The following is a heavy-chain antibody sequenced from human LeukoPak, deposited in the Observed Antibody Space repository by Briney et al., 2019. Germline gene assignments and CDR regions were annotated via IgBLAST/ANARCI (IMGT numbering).Heavy chain of an antibody. Sequence: ASVKVSCKASGYTFTSYGISWVRQAPGQGLEWMGWISAYNGNTNYAQKLQGRVTMTTDTSTSTAYMELRSLRSDDTAVYYCAKSEIVVVPAAEAGWFDPWGQGTLVTVSS. J-gene: IGHJ5*02. CDR3: AKSEIVVVPAAEAGWFDP. CDR2: ISAYNGNT. V-gene: IGHV1-18*01. CDR1: GYTFTSYG. D-gene: IGHD2-2*01.